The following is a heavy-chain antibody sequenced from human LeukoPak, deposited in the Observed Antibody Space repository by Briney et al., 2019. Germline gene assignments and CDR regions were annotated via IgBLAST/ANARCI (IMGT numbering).Heavy chain of an antibody. D-gene: IGHD1-26*01. Sequence: GESLKISCKGSGYSFTSYWIGWVRQMPGKGLEWMGIIYPGDSDTRYSPSFQGQATISADKSISTAYLQWSSLKASDTAMYYCARHGVVGATTDYFDYWGQGTLVTVSS. CDR2: IYPGDSDT. J-gene: IGHJ4*02. V-gene: IGHV5-51*01. CDR1: GYSFTSYW. CDR3: ARHGVVGATTDYFDY.